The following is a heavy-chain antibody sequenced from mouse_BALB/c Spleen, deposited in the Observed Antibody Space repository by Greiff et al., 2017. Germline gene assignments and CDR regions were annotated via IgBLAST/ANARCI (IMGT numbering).Heavy chain of an antibody. D-gene: IGHD1-1*01. CDR3: ARVYYTAWFAY. Sequence: EVQGVESGGGLVQPGGSLRLSCASSGFTFTDYYMSWVRQPPGKALEWLGFIRNKANGYTTEYSASVKGRFTISRDNSQSILYLQMNTLRAEDSATYYCARVYYTAWFAYWGQGTLVTVSA. CDR1: GFTFTDYY. J-gene: IGHJ3*01. CDR2: IRNKANGYTT. V-gene: IGHV7-3*02.